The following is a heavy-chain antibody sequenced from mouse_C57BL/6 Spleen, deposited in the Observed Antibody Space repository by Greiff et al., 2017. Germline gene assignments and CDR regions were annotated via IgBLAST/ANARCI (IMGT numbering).Heavy chain of an antibody. V-gene: IGHV1-82*01. CDR3: AIYDGYYLYAMDY. CDR1: GYAFSSSW. D-gene: IGHD2-3*01. CDR2: IYPGDGDT. J-gene: IGHJ4*01. Sequence: LQESGPELVKPGASVKISCKASGYAFSSSWMNWVKQRPGKGLEWIGRIYPGDGDTNYNGKFKGKATLTADKSSSTAYMQLSSLTSEDSAVYFCAIYDGYYLYAMDYWGQGTSVTVSS.